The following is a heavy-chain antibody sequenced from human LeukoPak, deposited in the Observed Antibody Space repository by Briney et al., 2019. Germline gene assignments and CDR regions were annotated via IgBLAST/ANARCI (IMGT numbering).Heavy chain of an antibody. D-gene: IGHD6-13*01. CDR3: ARGVYIAAAQYGY. Sequence: GGSLRLSCAASGFTFSSYSMNWVRQAPGRGLEWVSSISSSSSYIYYADSVKGRFTISRDNAKNSLYLQMNSLRAEDTAVYYCARGVYIAAAQYGYWGQGTLVTVSS. CDR1: GFTFSSYS. V-gene: IGHV3-21*01. CDR2: ISSSSSYI. J-gene: IGHJ4*02.